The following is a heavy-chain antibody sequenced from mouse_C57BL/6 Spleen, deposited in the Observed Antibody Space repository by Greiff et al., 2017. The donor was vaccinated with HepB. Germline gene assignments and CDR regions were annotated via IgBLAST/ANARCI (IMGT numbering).Heavy chain of an antibody. J-gene: IGHJ4*01. CDR2: IDPNSGGT. CDR3: ARSLLDGSYYAMDY. V-gene: IGHV1-72*01. CDR1: GYTFTSYW. Sequence: QVQLQQPGAELVQPGASVKLSCKASGYTFTSYWMHWVKQRPGRGLEWIGRIDPNSGGTKYNEKFKSKATLTVDKPSSTAYMQLSSLTSEDSAVYYCARSLLDGSYYAMDYWGQGTSVTVSS. D-gene: IGHD2-10*01.